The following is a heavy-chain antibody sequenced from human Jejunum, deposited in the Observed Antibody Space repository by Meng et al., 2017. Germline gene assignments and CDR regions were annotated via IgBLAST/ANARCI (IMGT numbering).Heavy chain of an antibody. J-gene: IGHJ4*02. V-gene: IGHV3-74*01. CDR2: IRGDGSIT. D-gene: IGHD7-27*01. CDR1: GLTIRDHW. Sequence: EVQRVEAGGGVVQPGGSRRLSCAAAGLTIRDHWMLGVRQAPGKGLVWVSRIRGDGSITHYADSVKGRFTISRDNAKNTLYLQMNSLRADDTAVYYCGRDVWGFPDYWGQGTLVTVSS. CDR3: GRDVWGFPDY.